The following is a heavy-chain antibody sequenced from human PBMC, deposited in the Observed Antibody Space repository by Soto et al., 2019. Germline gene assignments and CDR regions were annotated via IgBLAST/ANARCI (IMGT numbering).Heavy chain of an antibody. CDR2: IIPIFGTA. J-gene: IGHJ4*02. Sequence: SVKVSCKESGGTFSSYAISWVRQAPGQGLEWMGGIIPIFGTANYAQKFQGRVTITADESTSTAYMELSSLRSEDTAVYYCARDLGSVAGTSAFDYWGQGTLVTAPQ. CDR3: ARDLGSVAGTSAFDY. V-gene: IGHV1-69*13. D-gene: IGHD6-19*01. CDR1: GGTFSSYA.